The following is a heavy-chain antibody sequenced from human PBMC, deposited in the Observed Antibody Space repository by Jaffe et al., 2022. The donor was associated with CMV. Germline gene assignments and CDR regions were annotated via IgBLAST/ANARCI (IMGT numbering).Heavy chain of an antibody. Sequence: QVQLQESGPGLVKPSETLSLTCTVSGGSISSYYWSWIRQPPGKGLEWIGYIYYSGSTNYNPSLKSRVTISVDTSKNQFSLKLSSVTAADTAVYYCARGRDGYTHWGQGTLVTVSS. CDR2: IYYSGST. J-gene: IGHJ4*02. V-gene: IGHV4-59*01. D-gene: IGHD5-12*01. CDR3: ARGRDGYTH. CDR1: GGSISSYY.